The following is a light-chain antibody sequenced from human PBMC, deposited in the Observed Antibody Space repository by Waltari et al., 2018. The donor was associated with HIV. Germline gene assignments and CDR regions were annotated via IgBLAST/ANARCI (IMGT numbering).Light chain of an antibody. CDR1: SSDFGSYNL. V-gene: IGLV2-23*02. J-gene: IGLJ1*01. CDR3: CSYAGSVYV. Sequence: QSALTQPASVSGSPGQSITISCTGTSSDFGSYNLVSWYQHHQGKAPKLMIYEVTSRPSGVSNRFSGSKSGNTASRTISGLQAEDEADYYCCSYAGSVYVFGTGTKVTVL. CDR2: EVT.